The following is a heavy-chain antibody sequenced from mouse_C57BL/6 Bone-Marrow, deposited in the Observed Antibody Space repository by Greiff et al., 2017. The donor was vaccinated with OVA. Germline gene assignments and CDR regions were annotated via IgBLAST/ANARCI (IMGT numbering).Heavy chain of an antibody. CDR2: IYPGNSDT. V-gene: IGHV1-5*01. CDR3: TGFITTPWFAY. Sequence: VHVKQSGTVLARPGASVKMSCKTSGYTFTSYWMHWVKQRPGQGLEWIGAIYPGNSDTSYNQKFKGKAKLTAVTSASTAYMELSSLTNEDSAVYYCTGFITTPWFAYWGQGTLVTVSA. J-gene: IGHJ3*01. CDR1: GYTFTSYW. D-gene: IGHD1-1*01.